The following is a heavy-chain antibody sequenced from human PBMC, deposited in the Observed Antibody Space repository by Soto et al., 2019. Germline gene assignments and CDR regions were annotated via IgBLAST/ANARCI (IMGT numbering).Heavy chain of an antibody. CDR1: GGSFSGYY. Sequence: PSETLSLTCAVYGGSFSGYYWSWIRQPPGKGLERIGEINHSGSTNYNPSLKSRVTISVDTSKNQFSLKLSSVTAADTAVYYCARGRRPGYCSSTSCYGVKYNWFDPWGQGTLVTVSS. D-gene: IGHD2-2*01. CDR2: INHSGST. J-gene: IGHJ5*02. CDR3: ARGRRPGYCSSTSCYGVKYNWFDP. V-gene: IGHV4-34*01.